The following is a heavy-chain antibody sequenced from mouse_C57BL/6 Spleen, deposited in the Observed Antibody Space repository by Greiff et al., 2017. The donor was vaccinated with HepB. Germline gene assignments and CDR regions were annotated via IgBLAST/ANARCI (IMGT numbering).Heavy chain of an antibody. D-gene: IGHD2-2*01. CDR2: INPGSGGT. CDR1: GYAFTNYL. V-gene: IGHV1-54*01. CDR3: ARDRDGYDVGFAY. Sequence: VKLQESGAELVRPGTSVKVSCKASGYAFTNYLIEWVKQRPGQGLEWIGVINPGSGGTNYNEKFKGKATLTADKSSSTAYMQLSSLTSEDSAVYFCARDRDGYDVGFAYWGQGTLVTVSA. J-gene: IGHJ3*01.